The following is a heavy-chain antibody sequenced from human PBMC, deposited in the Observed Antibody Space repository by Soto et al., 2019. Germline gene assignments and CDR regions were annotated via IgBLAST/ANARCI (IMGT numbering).Heavy chain of an antibody. CDR1: GGSISTYY. J-gene: IGHJ6*02. D-gene: IGHD6-13*01. V-gene: IGHV4-59*08. CDR3: ARQGSSSSWYHYYYYGMDV. CDR2: IYYSGST. Sequence: TSETLSLTCTVSGGSISTYYWSWIRQPPGKGLEWIGYIYYSGSTNYNPSLKSRVTISVDTSKNQFSLKLSSVTAADTAVYYCARQGSSSSWYHYYYYGMDVWGQGTTVTVSS.